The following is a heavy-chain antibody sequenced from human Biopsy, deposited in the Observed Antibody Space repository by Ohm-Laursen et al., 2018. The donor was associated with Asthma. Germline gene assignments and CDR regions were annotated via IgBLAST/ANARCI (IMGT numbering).Heavy chain of an antibody. CDR1: GYTFISYA. V-gene: IGHV1-3*01. D-gene: IGHD3-9*01. CDR2: INAGNGNT. J-gene: IGHJ3*02. Sequence: ASVKVSCKASGYTFISYAIHWVRQAPGQRLEWMGWINAGNGNTKYSQKFQGRVTVSRDTSASTAYMDLSSLRSEDTAVYYCARTYYDFLTGQVNDAFDMWGQGTMVTVSS. CDR3: ARTYYDFLTGQVNDAFDM.